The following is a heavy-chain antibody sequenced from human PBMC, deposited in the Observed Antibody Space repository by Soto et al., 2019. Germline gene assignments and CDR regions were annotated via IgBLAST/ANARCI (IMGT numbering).Heavy chain of an antibody. CDR3: ARDTFGGAYDFCH. D-gene: IGHD3-3*01. V-gene: IGHV3-66*01. Sequence: EVQLMESGGGLVQPGDSLRLSCAVSGFTVSGIYMTWVRQAPGKGLEWVSVIDSGGGTYYADSVRGRFTISRDNSKNTLYLQMISLRAEDTAVYYGARDTFGGAYDFCHGGQGTLVTVSS. CDR1: GFTVSGIY. CDR2: IDSGGGT. J-gene: IGHJ4*02.